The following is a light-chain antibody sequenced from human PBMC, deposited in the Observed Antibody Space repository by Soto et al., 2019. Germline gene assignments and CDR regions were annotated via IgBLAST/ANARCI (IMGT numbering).Light chain of an antibody. J-gene: IGKJ1*01. V-gene: IGKV3-15*01. Sequence: EIMMSQSTATLSVSPGEGATLSCRASQSVSSNLAWYQQKPGQAPRLLIYGASTRATGIPARFSGSGSGTDFTLTISRLEPEDFAVYYCQHYVTSLTTFGQGTMVDI. CDR3: QHYVTSLTT. CDR1: QSVSSN. CDR2: GAS.